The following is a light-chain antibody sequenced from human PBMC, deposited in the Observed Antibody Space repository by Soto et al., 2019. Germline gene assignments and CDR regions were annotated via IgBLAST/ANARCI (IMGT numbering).Light chain of an antibody. J-gene: IGKJ4*01. V-gene: IGKV3-20*01. CDR3: QLYGDSPT. Sequence: EIVSTQSPASLSLSPGERATLACRASQSVSSYLAWYQQKPGQSPRLLIYDISTRATGIPDRIRASGSGTDFTLTISRLEPEDSAVYYCQLYGDSPTFGGGTKVDI. CDR1: QSVSSY. CDR2: DIS.